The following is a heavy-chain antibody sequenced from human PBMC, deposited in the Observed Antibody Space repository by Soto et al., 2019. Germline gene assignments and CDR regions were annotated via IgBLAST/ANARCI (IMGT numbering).Heavy chain of an antibody. Sequence: EVHLLEAGGGLVQPGGSLRLSCVGSGYRFSEYAMARIRQAPGKGLEWVTGVTSSAIATYYADSMKGRFTISRNNSLNILYLQMDNLGADDTAVYYCAKSHDTSAYYLSIDSWGQGTQVTVSS. CDR1: GYRFSEYA. D-gene: IGHD3-22*01. V-gene: IGHV3-23*01. CDR3: AKSHDTSAYYLSIDS. J-gene: IGHJ4*02. CDR2: VTSSAIAT.